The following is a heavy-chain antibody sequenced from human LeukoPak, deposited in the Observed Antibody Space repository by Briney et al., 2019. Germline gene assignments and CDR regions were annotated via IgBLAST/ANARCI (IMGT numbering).Heavy chain of an antibody. Sequence: SETLSLTCAVSGGSISSGYWWSWVRQPPMKGLEWIGEIIDSGSANYNPSLKGRITISLDKTKNQFSLNVNSVTAADTAVYYCATYGPTSGGYTFEYWGQGILVTVSS. D-gene: IGHD2-15*01. CDR3: ATYGPTSGGYTFEY. J-gene: IGHJ4*02. CDR1: GGSISSGYW. CDR2: IIDSGSA. V-gene: IGHV4-4*02.